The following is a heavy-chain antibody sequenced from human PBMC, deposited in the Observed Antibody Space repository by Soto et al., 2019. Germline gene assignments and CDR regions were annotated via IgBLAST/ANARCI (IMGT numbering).Heavy chain of an antibody. D-gene: IGHD2-21*02. J-gene: IGHJ3*01. V-gene: IGHV3-21*06. CDR3: AAEVTSDAFDF. CDR2: ISGNSGYI. Sequence: GGSLRLSCVASGFNSNSHALNWVRQAPGKGLEWVSSISGNSGYIFYADSLKGRFTTSRDNARNSVYLQMDSLRAEDTAVYYCAAEVTSDAFDFWGQGTVVTVSS. CDR1: GFNSNSHA.